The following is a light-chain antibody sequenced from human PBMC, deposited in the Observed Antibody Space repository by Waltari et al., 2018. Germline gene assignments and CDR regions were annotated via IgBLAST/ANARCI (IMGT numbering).Light chain of an antibody. CDR3: QRRTGWPPTLS. J-gene: IGKJ4*01. CDR2: EAS. CDR1: QSVNTN. V-gene: IGKV3-11*01. Sequence: EIVLTQSPATLSLSPGERATLPCRASQSVNTNLAWYQQKPGQAPRLLIYEASKRGTGVPARFSGSGSGTDFTLTISSLEPEDFAVYYCQRRTGWPPTLSFGGGTKVEIK.